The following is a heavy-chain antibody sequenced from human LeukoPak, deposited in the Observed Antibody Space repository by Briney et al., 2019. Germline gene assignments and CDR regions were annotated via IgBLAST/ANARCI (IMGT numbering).Heavy chain of an antibody. CDR3: AKDSPVCTY. J-gene: IGHJ4*02. CDR1: GFTISRYG. D-gene: IGHD2-8*01. Sequence: QTGGSLRLSCTASGFTISRYGMSWVRQAPGKGLEWVSAISSSADSTYYADSVKGRFTISKDISKNTLYLQMDSLRAEETAIYSGAKDSPVCTYWGEGTLVTVSS. CDR2: ISSSADST. V-gene: IGHV3-23*01.